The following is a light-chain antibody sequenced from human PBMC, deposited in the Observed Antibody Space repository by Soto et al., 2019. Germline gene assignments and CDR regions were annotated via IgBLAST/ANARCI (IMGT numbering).Light chain of an antibody. Sequence: EIVLTQSPGTLSLSPGEGATLSCRASQSIGGNFLAWYQQRRGQAPRLLIHGASNRATSIPDRFSGSGSGTDFTLTITRLEPEDFAVYYCQQYGGSPRTFGQGTKVEVK. V-gene: IGKV3-20*01. CDR1: QSIGGNF. CDR3: QQYGGSPRT. J-gene: IGKJ1*01. CDR2: GAS.